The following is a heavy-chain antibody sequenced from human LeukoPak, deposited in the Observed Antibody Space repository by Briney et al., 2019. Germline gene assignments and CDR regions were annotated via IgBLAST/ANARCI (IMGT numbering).Heavy chain of an antibody. V-gene: IGHV3-66*01. CDR3: ARDSSSSSWPQYFQH. J-gene: IGHJ1*01. D-gene: IGHD6-13*01. CDR1: GFTVSRNY. Sequence: PGGSLRLSCAASGFTVSRNYMSWVRQAPGKGLEWVSVIYSGGSTYYADSVKGRFTISRDNSKNTLYLQMNSLRAEDTAVYYCARDSSSSSWPQYFQHWGQGTLVTVSS. CDR2: IYSGGST.